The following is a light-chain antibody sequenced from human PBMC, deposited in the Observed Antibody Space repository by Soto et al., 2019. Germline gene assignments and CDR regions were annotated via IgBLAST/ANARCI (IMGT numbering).Light chain of an antibody. CDR3: CSYAGSSTSQV. J-gene: IGLJ2*01. CDR2: EGS. CDR1: SSDVGSYNL. Sequence: QSVLTQPASVSGSPGQSITISCTGTSSDVGSYNLVSWYQQHPGKAPKLMIYEGSKRPSGVSNRFSGSKSGNTASLTISGLQAEDEADYYCCSYAGSSTSQVFGGGPQLTVL. V-gene: IGLV2-23*01.